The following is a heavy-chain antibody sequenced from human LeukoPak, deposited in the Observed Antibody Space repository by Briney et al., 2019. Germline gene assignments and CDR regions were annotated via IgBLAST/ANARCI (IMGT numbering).Heavy chain of an antibody. CDR3: AACGDGYNYFDY. Sequence: GGSLRLSCAASGLTVSSTYMSWVRQAPGKGLEWVSVFYSGGATYYADSVRGRCTISSDNTKNSLYLQMHRLSAEDTAVSYCAACGDGYNYFDYWGQGILVTVSS. J-gene: IGHJ4*02. D-gene: IGHD5-24*01. CDR2: FYSGGAT. CDR1: GLTVSSTY. V-gene: IGHV3-66*01.